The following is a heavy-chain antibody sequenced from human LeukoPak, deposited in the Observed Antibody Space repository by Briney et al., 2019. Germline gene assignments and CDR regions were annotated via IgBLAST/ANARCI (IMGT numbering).Heavy chain of an antibody. J-gene: IGHJ6*03. D-gene: IGHD3-10*01. V-gene: IGHV1-2*02. CDR2: INPNSGGT. CDR1: GYTFTGYY. CDR3: ARVGTTKLLWFGELTGSLYMDV. Sequence: ASVKVSCKASGYTFTGYYMHWVRQAPGQGLEWMGWINPNSGGTNYAQKFQGRVTMTRDTSISTAYMELSSLRSEDTAVYYCARVGTTKLLWFGELTGSLYMDVWGKGTTVTISS.